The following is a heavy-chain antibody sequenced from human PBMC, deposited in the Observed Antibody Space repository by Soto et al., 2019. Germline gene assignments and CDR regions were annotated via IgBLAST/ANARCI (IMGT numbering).Heavy chain of an antibody. CDR2: IWYDGSNK. CDR3: ARDRPPGYYGSGSYPIYGMDV. Sequence: PGGSLRLSCAASGFTFSSYGMHWVRQAPGKGLEWVAVIWYDGSNKYYADSVKGRFTISRDNSKNTLYQQMNSLRAEDTAVYYCARDRPPGYYGSGSYPIYGMDVWGQGTTVTVSS. CDR1: GFTFSSYG. D-gene: IGHD3-10*01. V-gene: IGHV3-33*01. J-gene: IGHJ6*02.